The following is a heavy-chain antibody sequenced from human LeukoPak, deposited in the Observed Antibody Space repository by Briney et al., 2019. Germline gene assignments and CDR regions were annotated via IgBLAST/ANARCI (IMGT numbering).Heavy chain of an antibody. CDR3: ARVIVGAIYFDY. CDR2: IHYSGST. V-gene: IGHV4-39*07. Sequence: GSLRLSCAASGFTFSTYSMNWVRQAPGKGLEWIGSIHYSGSTYYNPSLESRVTISVDTSKNQFSLKLSSVTAADTAMYYCARVIVGAIYFDYWGQGTLVTVSS. CDR1: GFTFSTYS. J-gene: IGHJ4*02. D-gene: IGHD1-26*01.